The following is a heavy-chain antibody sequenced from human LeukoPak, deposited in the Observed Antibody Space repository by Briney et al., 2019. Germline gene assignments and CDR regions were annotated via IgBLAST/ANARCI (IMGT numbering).Heavy chain of an antibody. CDR3: ARAGYSSSSFDY. Sequence: SGRSLRLSCAASGFTFSSYAMHWVRQAPGKGLEWVAVISYDGSNKYYADSVKGRFTISRDNSKNTLYLQMNSLRAEDTAVYYCARAGYSSSSFDYWGQGTLVTVSS. J-gene: IGHJ4*02. CDR2: ISYDGSNK. V-gene: IGHV3-30*04. D-gene: IGHD6-6*01. CDR1: GFTFSSYA.